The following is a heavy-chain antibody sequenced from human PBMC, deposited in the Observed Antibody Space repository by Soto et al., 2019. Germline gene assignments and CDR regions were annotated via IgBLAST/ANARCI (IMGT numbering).Heavy chain of an antibody. V-gene: IGHV3-23*01. CDR2: IRGGGGGT. J-gene: IGHJ4*01. D-gene: IGHD2-15*01. CDR1: GFTFSSFA. Sequence: GGSLRLSCAASGFTFSSFAMSWVRQAPGKGLEWVSAIRGGGGGTYYADSVKGRFTISRDNSKNTQYLQMNSLRAEDTAVYYCARVLGGSGSPVDYWGHGTLVTCSS. CDR3: ARVLGGSGSPVDY.